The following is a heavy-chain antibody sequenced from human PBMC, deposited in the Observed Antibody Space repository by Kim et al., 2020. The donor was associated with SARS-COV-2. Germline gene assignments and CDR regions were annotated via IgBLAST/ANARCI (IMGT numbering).Heavy chain of an antibody. D-gene: IGHD6-13*01. CDR3: ARDAGSSSSLEYFQH. J-gene: IGHJ1*01. Sequence: PSLKSRVNISVDTSKNQFSLKVSSVTAADTAVYYCARDAGSSSSLEYFQHWGQGTLVTVSS. V-gene: IGHV4-34*01.